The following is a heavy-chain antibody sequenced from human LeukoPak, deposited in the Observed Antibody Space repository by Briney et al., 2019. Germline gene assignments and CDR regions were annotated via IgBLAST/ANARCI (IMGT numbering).Heavy chain of an antibody. CDR1: GFTFSTYA. Sequence: GGSLRLSCAASGFTFSTYAMSWVRQAPGKGLEWVSGISGRGESTYYIESVKGRFTISRDNSKNTLYLQMSSLRVEDTAIYYCAKDDTMLVAFHDFWCQGPLVTVSS. J-gene: IGHJ4*02. CDR3: AKDDTMLVAFHDF. V-gene: IGHV3-23*01. D-gene: IGHD3-22*01. CDR2: ISGRGEST.